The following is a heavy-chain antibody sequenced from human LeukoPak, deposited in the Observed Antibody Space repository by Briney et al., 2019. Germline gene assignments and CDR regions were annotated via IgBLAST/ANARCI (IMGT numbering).Heavy chain of an antibody. Sequence: GGSLRLSCAASGFAVSGNYMSWIRQAPGKGLEWVSVTYGGGDTYYADSVKGRFIISRDNSKNTVDLQMNSLRAEDTAVYYCARKDPAYWGQGTLVTVSS. D-gene: IGHD2-15*01. J-gene: IGHJ4*02. CDR2: TYGGGDT. V-gene: IGHV3-66*01. CDR3: ARKDPAY. CDR1: GFAVSGNY.